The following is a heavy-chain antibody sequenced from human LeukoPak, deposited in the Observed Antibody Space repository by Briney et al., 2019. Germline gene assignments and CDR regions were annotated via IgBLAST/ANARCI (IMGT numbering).Heavy chain of an antibody. V-gene: IGHV3-7*01. CDR3: ARDPSYSENLDY. CDR2: IKQDGSEK. Sequence: GGSLRLSCAASGLTFSSYWMSWVRQAPGKGLEWVANIKQDGSEKYYVDSVKGRFTISRDNAKNSLYLQMNSLRAEDTAVYYCARDPSYSENLDYWGQGTLVTVSS. CDR1: GLTFSSYW. D-gene: IGHD1-26*01. J-gene: IGHJ4*02.